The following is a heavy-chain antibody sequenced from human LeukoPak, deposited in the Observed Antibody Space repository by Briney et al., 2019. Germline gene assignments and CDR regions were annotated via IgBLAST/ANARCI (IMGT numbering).Heavy chain of an antibody. CDR1: GYSFTSYR. CDR3: ARQAYCGGDCYSAYYYYYMDV. CDR2: IYPGDSDT. J-gene: IGHJ6*03. V-gene: IGHV5-51*01. D-gene: IGHD2-21*01. Sequence: GESLKISCKGSGYSFTSYRIGWVRQMPGKGLEWMGIIYPGDSDTRYSPSFQGQVTISADKSISTAYLQWSSLKASDTAMYYCARQAYCGGDCYSAYYYYYMDVWGKGTTVTVSS.